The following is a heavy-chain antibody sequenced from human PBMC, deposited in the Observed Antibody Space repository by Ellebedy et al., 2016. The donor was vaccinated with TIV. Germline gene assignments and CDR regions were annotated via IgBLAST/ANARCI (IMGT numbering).Heavy chain of an antibody. V-gene: IGHV1-18*01. CDR2: ISAYNGNT. J-gene: IGHJ6*02. D-gene: IGHD6-13*01. CDR3: ARVAAAGIDYYYGMDV. CDR1: SYTFTSYG. Sequence: ASVKVSXKASSYTFTSYGISWVRQAPGQGLEWMGWISAYNGNTNYAQKLQGRVTMTTDTSTSTAYMELRSLRSDDTAVYYCARVAAAGIDYYYGMDVWGQGTTVTVSS.